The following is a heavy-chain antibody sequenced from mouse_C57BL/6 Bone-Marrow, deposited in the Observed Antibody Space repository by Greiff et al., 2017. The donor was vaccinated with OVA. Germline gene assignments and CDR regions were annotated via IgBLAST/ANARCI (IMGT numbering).Heavy chain of an antibody. CDR3: ASSSLCWYFDV. Sequence: VQLQQPGAELVMPGASVKLSCKASGYTFTSYWMHWVKQRPGQGLEWIGEIDPSDSYTNYNQKFKGKSTLTVDKASSTAYMQLSSLTSEDSEVYYCASSSLCWYFDVWGTGTTVTVSS. J-gene: IGHJ1*03. CDR2: IDPSDSYT. CDR1: GYTFTSYW. D-gene: IGHD6-1*01. V-gene: IGHV1-69*01.